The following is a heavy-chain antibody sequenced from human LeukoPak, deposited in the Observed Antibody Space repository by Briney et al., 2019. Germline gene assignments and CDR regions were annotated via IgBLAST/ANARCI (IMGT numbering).Heavy chain of an antibody. CDR3: ARDVVVVVASDSSFNY. CDR1: GFSFSAYW. D-gene: IGHD2-15*01. V-gene: IGHV3-7*01. J-gene: IGHJ4*02. CDR2: INEGGNLK. Sequence: PGESLRFSCAASGFSFSAYWMTWVRQAPGKGLEWVANINEGGNLKYYVDSVKGRFTISRDNARNSRYLQMNSLRAEDTAMYYCARDVVVVVASDSSFNYWGQGTLVTVSS.